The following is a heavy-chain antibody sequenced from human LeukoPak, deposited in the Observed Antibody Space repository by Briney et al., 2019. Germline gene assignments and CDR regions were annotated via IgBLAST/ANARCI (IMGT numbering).Heavy chain of an antibody. D-gene: IGHD2-2*03. J-gene: IGHJ3*02. Sequence: GGSLRLSCAASGFTFDDYAMHWVRQAPGKGLEWVSGISWNSGSIGYADSVKGRFTISRDNAKNSLYLQMNSLGAEDTALYYCARERGGFCSSTTCSRAFDIWGQGTMVTVSS. CDR2: ISWNSGSI. CDR3: ARERGGFCSSTTCSRAFDI. CDR1: GFTFDDYA. V-gene: IGHV3-9*01.